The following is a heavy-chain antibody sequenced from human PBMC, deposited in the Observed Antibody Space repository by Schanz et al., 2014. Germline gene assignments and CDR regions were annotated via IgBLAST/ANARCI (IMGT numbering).Heavy chain of an antibody. V-gene: IGHV3-33*08. Sequence: QVQLVESGGGVVQPRGSLRLSCAASEFSFSSFGMNWVRQAPGKGLEWVAIIWYDGSNKYYADSVQGRFTISRDNSKNALYLQMDSLRAEDTAVYYCARGIITMVRGGDVGAFDIWGQGTMVTVSS. D-gene: IGHD3-10*01. CDR1: EFSFSSFG. CDR2: IWYDGSNK. J-gene: IGHJ3*02. CDR3: ARGIITMVRGGDVGAFDI.